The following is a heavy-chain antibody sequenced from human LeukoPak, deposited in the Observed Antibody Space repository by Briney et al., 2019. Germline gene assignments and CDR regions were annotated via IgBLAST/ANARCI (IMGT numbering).Heavy chain of an antibody. CDR2: IYYSGST. D-gene: IGHD3-16*01. V-gene: IGHV4-59*01. Sequence: SETPSLTCTVSGGSISSYYWSWIRQPPGKGLEWIGYIYYSGSTNYNPSLKSRVTISVDTSKNQFSLKLSSVTAADTAVYYCARVRLGMDVWGQGTTVTVSS. CDR1: GGSISSYY. J-gene: IGHJ6*02. CDR3: ARVRLGMDV.